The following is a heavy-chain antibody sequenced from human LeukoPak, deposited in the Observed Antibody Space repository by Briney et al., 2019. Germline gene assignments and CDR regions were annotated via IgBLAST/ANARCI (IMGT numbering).Heavy chain of an antibody. J-gene: IGHJ4*02. CDR1: GGSISSYY. V-gene: IGHV4-59*01. D-gene: IGHD3-10*01. CDR2: IYYSGST. Sequence: SETLSLTCTVSGGSISSYYWSWVRQPPEKGLEWIGYIYYSGSTNYNPSLKSRVTISVDTSKNQFSLQLTSVTAADTAVYFCTRGGSNFDYWGQGTLDTVSS. CDR3: TRGGSNFDY.